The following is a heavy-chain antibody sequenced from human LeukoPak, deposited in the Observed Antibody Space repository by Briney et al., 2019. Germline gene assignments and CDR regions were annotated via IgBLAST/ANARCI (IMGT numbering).Heavy chain of an antibody. CDR2: ISSNGGST. CDR3: VKDIKPDHGYNFVY. J-gene: IGHJ4*02. V-gene: IGHV3-64D*09. CDR1: GFPLSSYA. Sequence: GGPLRLLCRPSGFPLSSYAMHWVRQSPGKVLDNLSAISSNGGSTYYADSVKGRFTISRDNSKNTLYLQMSSLRAEDTVVYYCVKDIKPDHGYNFVYWGQGTLVSVSS. D-gene: IGHD1-14*01.